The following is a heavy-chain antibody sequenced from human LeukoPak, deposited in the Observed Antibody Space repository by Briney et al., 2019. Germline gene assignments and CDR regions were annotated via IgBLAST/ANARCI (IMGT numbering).Heavy chain of an antibody. V-gene: IGHV1-2*02. D-gene: IGHD3-10*01. CDR1: GYTFTGYY. CDR3: ARDSLYYYGSGLYGMDV. Sequence: ASVKVSCKASGYTFTGYYMHWVRQAPGQGLEWMGWINPNSGGTNYAQKFQGRVTMTRDTSITTAYMELSRLRSDDTAVYYCARDSLYYYGSGLYGMDVWGQGTTVTVSS. CDR2: INPNSGGT. J-gene: IGHJ6*02.